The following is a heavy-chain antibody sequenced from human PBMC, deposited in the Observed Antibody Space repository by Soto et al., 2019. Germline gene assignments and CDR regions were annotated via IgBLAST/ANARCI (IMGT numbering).Heavy chain of an antibody. D-gene: IGHD3-22*01. CDR3: ARLDYYDSSGPDFDY. Sequence: QLQLQESGPGLVKPSETLSLTCTVSGGSISSSSYYWGWIRQPPGKGLEWIGSIYYSGSTYYNPSLKSRVTLSVDTSKNHFSLKLSSVTAADTAVYYCARLDYYDSSGPDFDYWGQGTLVTVSS. CDR2: IYYSGST. V-gene: IGHV4-39*02. J-gene: IGHJ4*02. CDR1: GGSISSSSYY.